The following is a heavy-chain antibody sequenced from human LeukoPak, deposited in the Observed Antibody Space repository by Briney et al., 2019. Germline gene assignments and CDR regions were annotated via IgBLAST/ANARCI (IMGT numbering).Heavy chain of an antibody. CDR1: GGSFSGYY. CDR3: AREGGSSWYSRDFYYIDV. D-gene: IGHD6-13*01. V-gene: IGHV4-34*01. Sequence: SSETLSLTCAVYGGSFSGYYWSWIRQPPGKGLEWIGEINHSGGTNYNPSLKSRVTISVDTSKNQFSLKLSSVTAADTAVYYCAREGGSSWYSRDFYYIDVWGEGTTVTVSS. J-gene: IGHJ6*03. CDR2: INHSGGT.